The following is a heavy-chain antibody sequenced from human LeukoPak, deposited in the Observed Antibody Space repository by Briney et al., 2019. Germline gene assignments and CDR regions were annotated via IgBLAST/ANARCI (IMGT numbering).Heavy chain of an antibody. CDR3: ARGISPGSGWFFDI. D-gene: IGHD6-19*01. CDR1: GGSISSNNW. CDR2: IYHHGAT. Sequence: PSETLSLTCAVSGGSISSNNWWSWVRQPPGKGLEWIGEIYHHGATNYNPSLKSRVTLSVDKSKNQFSLELSSVTAADTAVYYCARGISPGSGWFFDIWGQGTLVTVSS. J-gene: IGHJ3*02. V-gene: IGHV4-4*02.